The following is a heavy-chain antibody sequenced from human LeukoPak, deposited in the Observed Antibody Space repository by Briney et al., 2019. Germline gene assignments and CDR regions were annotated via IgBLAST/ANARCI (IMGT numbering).Heavy chain of an antibody. Sequence: ASVKVSCKASGYTFTSYGISWVRQAPGQGLEWMGIINPSGGSTSYAQKFQGRVTMTRDTSTSTVYMELSSLRSEDTAVYYCAGGRGVVDTAMALDYWGQGTLVTVSS. J-gene: IGHJ4*02. CDR1: GYTFTSYG. D-gene: IGHD5-18*01. CDR3: AGGRGVVDTAMALDY. V-gene: IGHV1-46*01. CDR2: INPSGGST.